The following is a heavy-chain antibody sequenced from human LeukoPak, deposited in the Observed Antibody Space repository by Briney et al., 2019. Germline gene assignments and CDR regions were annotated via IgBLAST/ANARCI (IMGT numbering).Heavy chain of an antibody. CDR3: AGGGLYVSSGYLFY. D-gene: IGHD3-22*01. J-gene: IGHJ4*02. CDR2: IIPIFGTA. CDR1: GGIFSSYA. Sequence: SVKVSCKASGGIFSSYAISWVGQARGQGLEWMGRIIPIFGTANNAQQFPGRVTITTDESTSTDYLELSSLSSEATPWSYCAGGGLYVSSGYLFYWGQGTLVTVSS. V-gene: IGHV1-69*05.